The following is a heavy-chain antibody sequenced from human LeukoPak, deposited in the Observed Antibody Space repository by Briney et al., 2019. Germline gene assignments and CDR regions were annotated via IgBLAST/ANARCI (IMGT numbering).Heavy chain of an antibody. CDR3: ARRLGSHFDY. V-gene: IGHV3-43D*03. J-gene: IGHJ4*02. D-gene: IGHD3-10*01. Sequence: GGSLRLSCAASGFTFDDYAMHWVRQAAGKGLEWVSLISWEGGYTYYTDSVKGRFTISRDNSKNSLYLQMNSLRAEDTALYYCARRLGSHFDYWGQGTLVTVSS. CDR1: GFTFDDYA. CDR2: ISWEGGYT.